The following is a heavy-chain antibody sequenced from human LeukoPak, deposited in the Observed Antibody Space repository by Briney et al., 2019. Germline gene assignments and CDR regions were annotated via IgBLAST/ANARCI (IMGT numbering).Heavy chain of an antibody. Sequence: ASVKVSFKAFGYTFTSNYMHWVRQAPGQGPEWMGVISPSGGSTTYAQKFQGRVTLTRDMSTSTDYSELSSLRAEDTAVYYCAKDPLPEDGDYEATCQYYFDYWGQGTLVTVSS. CDR1: GYTFTSNY. J-gene: IGHJ4*02. V-gene: IGHV1-46*01. D-gene: IGHD4-17*01. CDR3: AKDPLPEDGDYEATCQYYFDY. CDR2: ISPSGGST.